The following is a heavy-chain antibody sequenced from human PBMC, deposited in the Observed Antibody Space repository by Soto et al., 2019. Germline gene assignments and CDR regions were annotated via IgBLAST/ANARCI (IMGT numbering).Heavy chain of an antibody. J-gene: IGHJ4*02. D-gene: IGHD2-15*01. V-gene: IGHV3-23*01. CDR3: AKDPDRTGGRDPYFDY. CDR2: ISGSGGST. CDR1: GFTFSSYA. Sequence: GGSLRLSCAASGFTFSSYAMSWVRQAPGKGLEWVSAISGSGGSTYYADSVKGRFTISRDNSKNTLYLQMNSLRAEDTAVYYCAKDPDRTGGRDPYFDYWGQGTLVTVSS.